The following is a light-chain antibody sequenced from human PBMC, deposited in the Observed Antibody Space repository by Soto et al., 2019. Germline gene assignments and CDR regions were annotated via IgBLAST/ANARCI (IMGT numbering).Light chain of an antibody. J-gene: IGLJ2*01. Sequence: QSALTQPASVSGSPGQSIIISCTGTSSDAGGYNYVSWYQQHPGKAPKLMIYDVSNRPSGVSNRFSGSKSGNTASLTISGLHAEDEADYYCSSFTSSSTLVVFGGGTKLTVL. CDR1: SSDAGGYNY. V-gene: IGLV2-14*01. CDR3: SSFTSSSTLVV. CDR2: DVS.